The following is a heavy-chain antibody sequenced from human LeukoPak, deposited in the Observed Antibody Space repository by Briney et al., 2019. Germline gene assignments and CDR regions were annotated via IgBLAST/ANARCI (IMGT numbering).Heavy chain of an antibody. CDR1: RFTFSIYG. Sequence: GGSLRLSCAASRFTFSIYGMSWVRQAPGKGLEWVSGISGSGGNTYYADSVKGRFTISRDNSKNTPYLQMNSLRAEDTALYYCAKLTAQAGGTGYFEYWGQGTLVTVSS. CDR3: AKLTAQAGGTGYFEY. V-gene: IGHV3-23*01. CDR2: ISGSGGNT. J-gene: IGHJ4*02. D-gene: IGHD6-13*01.